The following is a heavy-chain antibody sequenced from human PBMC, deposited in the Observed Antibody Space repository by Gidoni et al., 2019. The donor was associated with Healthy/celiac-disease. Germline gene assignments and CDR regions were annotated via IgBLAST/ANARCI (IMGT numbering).Heavy chain of an antibody. CDR3: AKGGSSSSVLDY. J-gene: IGHJ4*02. V-gene: IGHV3-9*01. CDR2: ISWNSGSI. D-gene: IGHD6-6*01. Sequence: EVQLVVSGGGLVQPGRSLRLSCAASGFPFDDYAMHWVRQAQGKGLEWVSGISWNSGSIGYADAVKGRFTISRDNAKNALYLQMNSLRAEDTALYYCAKGGSSSSVLDYWGQGTLVTVSS. CDR1: GFPFDDYA.